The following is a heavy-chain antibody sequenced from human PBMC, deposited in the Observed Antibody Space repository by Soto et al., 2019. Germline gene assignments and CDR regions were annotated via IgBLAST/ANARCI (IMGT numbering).Heavy chain of an antibody. V-gene: IGHV4-59*04. CDR3: ARRHGLDIDAYY. J-gene: IGHJ4*02. CDR1: GGSISSYY. Sequence: SETLSLTCTVSGGSISSYYWSWIRQPPGKGLEWIGCFYFSGNTYYNPSLKSRVTISVDTSKNQFSLKLSSVTAADTAVYVCARRHGLDIDAYYWGQRILVTVSS. CDR2: FYFSGNT. D-gene: IGHD3-10*01.